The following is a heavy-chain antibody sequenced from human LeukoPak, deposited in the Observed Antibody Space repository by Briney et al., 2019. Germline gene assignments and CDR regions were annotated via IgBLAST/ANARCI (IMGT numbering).Heavy chain of an antibody. D-gene: IGHD3-16*01. CDR1: GGSISSYY. CDR2: IYTSGST. V-gene: IGHV4-4*07. CDR3: ARFGGYGPLHEFEYYFDY. Sequence: SETLSLTCTVSGGSISSYYWSWIRQPAGKGLEWIGRIYTSGSTNYNPSLKSRVTMSVDTSKNQFSLKLSSVTAADTAVYYCARFGGYGPLHEFEYYFDYWGQGTLVTVPS. J-gene: IGHJ4*02.